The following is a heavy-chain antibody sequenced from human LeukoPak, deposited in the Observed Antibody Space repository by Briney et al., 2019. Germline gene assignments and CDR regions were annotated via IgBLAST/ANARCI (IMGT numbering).Heavy chain of an antibody. CDR3: ARLVVRGDDADY. CDR1: GYSFTSHW. D-gene: IGHD3-10*01. J-gene: IGHJ4*02. CDR2: IYPRDSNT. Sequence: GESLKISCKGSGYGSGYSFTSHWIAWVRQMPGKGLEWMGIIYPRDSNTIYSPSFQGQVTISADKSISTAYLQWSSLKASDTAMYYCARLVVRGDDADYWGQGTLVTVSS. V-gene: IGHV5-51*01.